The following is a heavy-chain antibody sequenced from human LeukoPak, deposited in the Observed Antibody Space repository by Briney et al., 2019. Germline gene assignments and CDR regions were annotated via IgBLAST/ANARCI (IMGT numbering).Heavy chain of an antibody. D-gene: IGHD3-10*01. Sequence: ASVKVSCKASGGTFSSYAISWVRQAPGQGLEWMGGIIPIFGTANYAQKFQGRVTITADKSTSTAYMELSSLRSEDTAVYYCASSKGYGSGSYWGYWGQGTLVTVSS. J-gene: IGHJ4*02. CDR3: ASSKGYGSGSYWGY. CDR1: GGTFSSYA. CDR2: IIPIFGTA. V-gene: IGHV1-69*06.